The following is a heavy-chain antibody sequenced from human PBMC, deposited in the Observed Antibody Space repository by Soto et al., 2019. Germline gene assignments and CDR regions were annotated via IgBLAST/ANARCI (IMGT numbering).Heavy chain of an antibody. V-gene: IGHV4-59*01. Sequence: SETLSLTCTVSGDSISSYYWSWIRQPPGKGLEWIGYISYSGSTNYNPSLKSRVTISVDTSKNQLSLRLTSVTAADTAVYYCARYKGSGSNYFDYWAQGALVTVSS. CDR2: ISYSGST. J-gene: IGHJ4*02. D-gene: IGHD3-10*01. CDR1: GDSISSYY. CDR3: ARYKGSGSNYFDY.